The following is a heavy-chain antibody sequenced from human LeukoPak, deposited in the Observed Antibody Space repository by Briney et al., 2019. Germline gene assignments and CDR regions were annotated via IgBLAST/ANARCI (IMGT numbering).Heavy chain of an antibody. Sequence: SVTVSFKASGFTFTSSAMQWVRQARGQRLEWIGWIVVGSGNTNYAQKFQERVSITRDMSTSTAYMELSSLRSEDTAVYYCAAGVGGSYYEDYWGQGTLVTVSS. J-gene: IGHJ4*02. D-gene: IGHD1-26*01. CDR2: IVVGSGNT. CDR1: GFTFTSSA. V-gene: IGHV1-58*02. CDR3: AAGVGGSYYEDY.